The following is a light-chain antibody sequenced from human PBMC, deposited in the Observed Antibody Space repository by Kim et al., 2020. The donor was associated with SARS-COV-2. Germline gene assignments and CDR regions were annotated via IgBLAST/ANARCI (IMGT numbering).Light chain of an antibody. CDR2: EDN. V-gene: IGLV6-57*03. CDR3: QSYDSRNHVI. J-gene: IGLJ2*01. CDR1: SGSFASNY. Sequence: FMLTQPHSVSESPGKTVTISCTRSSGSFASNYVQWYQQRPGSAPTTVIYEDNQRPSGVPDRFSGSIDSSSKSATLTISGLKTEDEGDYYCQSYDSRNHVIFGGGTQLTVL.